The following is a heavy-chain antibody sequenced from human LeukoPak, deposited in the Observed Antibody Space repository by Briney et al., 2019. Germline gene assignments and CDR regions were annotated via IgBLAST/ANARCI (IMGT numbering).Heavy chain of an antibody. Sequence: GRSLRLAWVASGFIFSSHGMHWVRQAPGKGLEWVAVIWYDGSNKYYADSVKGRFTISRDNSKNTLYLQMNSLRADDTAVYYCARDRYSSGWADAFDIWGQGTMVTVSS. CDR2: IWYDGSNK. D-gene: IGHD6-19*01. CDR1: GFIFSSHG. CDR3: ARDRYSSGWADAFDI. V-gene: IGHV3-33*01. J-gene: IGHJ3*02.